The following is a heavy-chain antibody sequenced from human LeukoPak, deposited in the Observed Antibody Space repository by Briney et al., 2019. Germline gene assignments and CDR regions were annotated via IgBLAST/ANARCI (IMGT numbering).Heavy chain of an antibody. V-gene: IGHV4-59*01. CDR3: ARDRRSSGWYYFDY. Sequence: SETLSLTCTVSGDSISSNYWSWIRQPPGKGLEWIGYIYDSGSTHYSPSLKSRVAISVDTSKNQFSLKLSSVTAADTAVYYCARDRRSSGWYYFDYWGQGTLVTVSS. CDR1: GDSISSNY. D-gene: IGHD6-19*01. CDR2: IYDSGST. J-gene: IGHJ4*02.